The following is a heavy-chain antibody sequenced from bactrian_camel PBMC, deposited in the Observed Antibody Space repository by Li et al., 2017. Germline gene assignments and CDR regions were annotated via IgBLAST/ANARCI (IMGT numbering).Heavy chain of an antibody. CDR3: AARPACQTWYCRCADTADFQF. Sequence: DVQLVESGGGSVQAGGSLRLSCAASGVTVSSICMGWFRQAPGKEREVVATLRARNSRPYYADSVKGRATISQDNAKNILYLEAYSLKPEDTAMYYCAARPACQTWYCRCADTADFQFWGQGTQVTV. V-gene: IGHV3S44*01. D-gene: IGHD1*01. CDR1: GVTVSSIC. CDR2: LRARNSRP. J-gene: IGHJ6*01.